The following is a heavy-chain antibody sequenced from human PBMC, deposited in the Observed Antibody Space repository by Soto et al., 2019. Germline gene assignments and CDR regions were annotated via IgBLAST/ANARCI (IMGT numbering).Heavy chain of an antibody. CDR2: IIPIFGTA. V-gene: IGHV1-69*13. Sequence: SVKVSCKASGGTFSSYAISWVRQAPGQGLEWMGGIIPIFGTANYAQKFQGRVTITADESTSTAYMELSSLRSEDTAVYHCARDRSSLAGRFTYYYGMDVWGQGTTVTVSS. J-gene: IGHJ6*02. D-gene: IGHD6-19*01. CDR3: ARDRSSLAGRFTYYYGMDV. CDR1: GGTFSSYA.